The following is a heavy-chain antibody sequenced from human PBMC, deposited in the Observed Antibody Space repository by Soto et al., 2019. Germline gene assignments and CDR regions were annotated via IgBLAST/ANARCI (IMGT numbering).Heavy chain of an antibody. CDR3: VQGASTAHQPLDS. CDR2: ISGDGNDK. D-gene: IGHD1-26*01. Sequence: QVQLVESGGGVVQPGRSLRLSCAASGFIFRNFXMHXVRRAPGKGLEWVATISGDGNDKYYPDSMKGRFTISRDNFNNTLYLQLNSLRPEDTAVYHCVQGASTAHQPLDSWGQGVLVTVSS. CDR1: GFIFRNFX. J-gene: IGHJ4*02. V-gene: IGHV3-30*03.